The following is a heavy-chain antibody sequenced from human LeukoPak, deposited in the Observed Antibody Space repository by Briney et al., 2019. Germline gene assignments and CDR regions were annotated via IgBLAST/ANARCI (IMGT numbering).Heavy chain of an antibody. Sequence: GGSLRLSCAASGFTFSSYAMSWVRQAPRKGLEWVSAISGSGGSTYYADSVKGRFTISRDNSKNTLYLQMNSLRAEDTAVYYCAKDQAKSGTVVVPAANSADEYYFDYWGQGTLVTVSS. D-gene: IGHD2-2*01. J-gene: IGHJ4*02. CDR3: AKDQAKSGTVVVPAANSADEYYFDY. CDR1: GFTFSSYA. CDR2: ISGSGGST. V-gene: IGHV3-23*01.